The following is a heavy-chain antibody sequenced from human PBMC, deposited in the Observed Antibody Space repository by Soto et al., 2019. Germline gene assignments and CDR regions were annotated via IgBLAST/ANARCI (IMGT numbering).Heavy chain of an antibody. CDR2: INQYGTT. J-gene: IGHJ5*02. D-gene: IGHD1-20*01. CDR3: ARGAHISGVTRCFDP. V-gene: IGHV4-34*01. CDR1: GESLSDHY. Sequence: QVQLQQWGAGLLKPSETLSLICAVSGESLSDHYWSWIRQSPGKGLEWIGDINQYGTTNYNQSLKSRVTISADTSKNQFFLRLTSVTAADTAVYYCARGAHISGVTRCFDPWGQGTLVTVSS.